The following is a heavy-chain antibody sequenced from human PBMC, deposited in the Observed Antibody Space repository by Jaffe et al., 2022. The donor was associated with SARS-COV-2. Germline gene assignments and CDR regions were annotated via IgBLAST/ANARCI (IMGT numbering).Heavy chain of an antibody. Sequence: EVQLLESGGGLVQPGGSLRLSCAASGFTFSSYAMSWVRQAPGKGLEWVSAIGDSGSRTYYADSVKGRFTISRDNSRNILYLQMNSLRAEDTAVYYCAKEGSLGYCSSAGCYSGAWGGFDYWGQGTLVTVSS. D-gene: IGHD2-2*02. CDR2: IGDSGSRT. CDR1: GFTFSSYA. CDR3: AKEGSLGYCSSAGCYSGAWGGFDY. J-gene: IGHJ4*02. V-gene: IGHV3-23*01.